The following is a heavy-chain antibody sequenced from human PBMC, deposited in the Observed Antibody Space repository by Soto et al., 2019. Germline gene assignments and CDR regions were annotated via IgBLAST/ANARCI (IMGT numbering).Heavy chain of an antibody. Sequence: ASVKVSCKAPGYTFTSYYMHWVRQAPGQGLEWMGWINPNSGGTNYAQKFQGRVTMTRDTSISTAYMELSRLRSDDTAVYYCASRSSTSFRYYYYGMDVWGQGTTVTVSS. CDR2: INPNSGGT. V-gene: IGHV1-2*02. D-gene: IGHD2-2*01. CDR3: ASRSSTSFRYYYYGMDV. CDR1: GYTFTSYY. J-gene: IGHJ6*02.